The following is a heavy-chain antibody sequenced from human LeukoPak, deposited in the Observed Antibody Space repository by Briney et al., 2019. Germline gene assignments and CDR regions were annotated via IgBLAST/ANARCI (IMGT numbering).Heavy chain of an antibody. CDR2: IIPIFGTA. CDR1: GGTFSSYA. Sequence: SVKVSCKASGGTFSSYAISWVRQAPGQGLEWMGGIIPIFGTANYAQKFQGRVTITADESTSTAYMELSSLRSEDTAVYYCARDPGYCSGGSCYSVPYYYSMDVWGQGTTVTVSS. J-gene: IGHJ6*02. CDR3: ARDPGYCSGGSCYSVPYYYSMDV. D-gene: IGHD2-15*01. V-gene: IGHV1-69*01.